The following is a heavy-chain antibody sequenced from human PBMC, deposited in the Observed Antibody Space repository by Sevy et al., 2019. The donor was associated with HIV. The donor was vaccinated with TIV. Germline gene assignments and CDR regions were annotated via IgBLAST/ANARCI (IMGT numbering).Heavy chain of an antibody. CDR2: INHSGST. V-gene: IGHV4-34*01. CDR3: AREDYDFWSGYYKGSYGMDV. CDR1: GGSFSGYY. D-gene: IGHD3-3*01. Sequence: SETLSLTCAVYGGSFSGYYWSWIRHPPGKGLEWIGEINHSGSTNYNPSLKSRVTISVDTSKNQFSLKLSSVTAADTAVYYCAREDYDFWSGYYKGSYGMDVWGQGTTVTVSS. J-gene: IGHJ6*02.